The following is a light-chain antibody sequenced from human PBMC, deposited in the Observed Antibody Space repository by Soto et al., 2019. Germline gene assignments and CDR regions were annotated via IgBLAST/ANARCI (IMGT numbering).Light chain of an antibody. J-gene: IGLJ1*01. CDR1: SFDVGNYNL. CDR2: EVT. V-gene: IGLV2-23*02. Sequence: QSALTQPASVSGSPGQSITISCTGTSFDVGNYNLVSWYQQHTGKVPKLIIFEVTERPSGVSNRFSGSKSGNTASLTISGLQAEDEADYYCCSYAGMSTSLYVFGTGTKLTVL. CDR3: CSYAGMSTSLYV.